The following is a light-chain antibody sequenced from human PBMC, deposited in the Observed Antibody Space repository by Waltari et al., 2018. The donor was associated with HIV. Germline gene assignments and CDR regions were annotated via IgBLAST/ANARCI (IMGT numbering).Light chain of an antibody. CDR1: NIGVRD. CDR3: QVWGATNDWV. Sequence: YVLTQPPSVSVAPNQTATVACIGENIGVRDVHWYRQRSGQAPEVVIHDDGDCARGIPGRITGANSGDMATLTIASVEAGDEAVYYCQVWGATNDWVFGGGTKVTVL. CDR2: DDG. J-gene: IGLJ3*02. V-gene: IGLV3-21*02.